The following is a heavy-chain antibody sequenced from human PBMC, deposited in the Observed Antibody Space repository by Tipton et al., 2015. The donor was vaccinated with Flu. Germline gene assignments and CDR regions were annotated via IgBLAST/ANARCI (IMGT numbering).Heavy chain of an antibody. Sequence: SLRLSCAASGFTVSNNYVRWVRQAPGKGLEWVSHIYSGGSTHYADSVKGRFTISRDASKNTLYLQMNSLRAEDTAVYYCARDAQGPWGRGTLVSVSS. V-gene: IGHV3-66*01. CDR2: IYSGGST. CDR3: ARDAQGP. CDR1: GFTVSNNY. J-gene: IGHJ5*02.